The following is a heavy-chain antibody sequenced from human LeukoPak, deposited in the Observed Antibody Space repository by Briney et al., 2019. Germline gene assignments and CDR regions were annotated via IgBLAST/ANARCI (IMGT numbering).Heavy chain of an antibody. J-gene: IGHJ3*02. Sequence: PGGSLRLSCAASGFTFSSYWMSWVRQAPGKGLEWVANIKQDGSEKYYVDSVKGRFTISRDNAKNSLYLQMNSLRAEDTAVYYCSRDLGSQGSYPPDALDIWGQGTMVTVSS. CDR3: SRDLGSQGSYPPDALDI. V-gene: IGHV3-7*01. D-gene: IGHD5-18*01. CDR1: GFTFSSYW. CDR2: IKQDGSEK.